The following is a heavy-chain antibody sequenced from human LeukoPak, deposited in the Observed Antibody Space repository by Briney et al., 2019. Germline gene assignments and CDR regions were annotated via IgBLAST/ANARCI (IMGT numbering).Heavy chain of an antibody. D-gene: IGHD2-15*01. CDR3: ARPRYCSGGSCSKDWFDP. CDR2: IIPIFGTA. V-gene: IGHV1-69*13. CDR1: GGTFSSYA. Sequence: SVKVSCKASGGTFSSYAISWVRQAPGQGLEWMGGIIPIFGTANYAQKFQGRVTIIADESTSTAYMELSSLRSEDTAVYYCARPRYCSGGSCSKDWFDPWGQGTLVTVSS. J-gene: IGHJ5*02.